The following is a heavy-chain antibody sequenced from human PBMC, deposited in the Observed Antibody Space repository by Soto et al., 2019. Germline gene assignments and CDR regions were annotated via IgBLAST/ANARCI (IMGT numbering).Heavy chain of an antibody. Sequence: SETLSLTCGVYGGSFSGYYWSWIRQPPGKGLEWIGEINHSGSTNYNPSLKSRVTISVDTSKNQFSLKLSSVTAADTAVYYCARRERWLQLNPHFDYWGQGTLVTVSS. CDR2: INHSGST. J-gene: IGHJ4*02. D-gene: IGHD1-1*01. CDR1: GGSFSGYY. CDR3: ARRERWLQLNPHFDY. V-gene: IGHV4-34*01.